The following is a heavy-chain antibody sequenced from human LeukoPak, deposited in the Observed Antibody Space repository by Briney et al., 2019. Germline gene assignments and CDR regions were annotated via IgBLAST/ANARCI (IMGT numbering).Heavy chain of an antibody. D-gene: IGHD6-19*01. J-gene: IGHJ4*02. CDR2: ISGSGGST. Sequence: PGGSLRLSCAASGFTFSSYAMSWVRQAPGKGLERVSAISGSGGSTYYADSVKGRFTISRDNSKNTLYLQMNSLRGEDTAVYYCAKPLREGWYLGHYFDYWGQGTLVTVSS. CDR1: GFTFSSYA. CDR3: AKPLREGWYLGHYFDY. V-gene: IGHV3-23*01.